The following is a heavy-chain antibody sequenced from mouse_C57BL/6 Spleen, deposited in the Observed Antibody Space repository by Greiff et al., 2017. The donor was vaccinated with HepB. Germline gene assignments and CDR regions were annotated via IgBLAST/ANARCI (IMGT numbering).Heavy chain of an antibody. Sequence: QVQLQQPGTELVKPGASVKLSCKASGYNFTSYWMHWVKQRPGQGLEWIGNINPSNGGTNYNEKFKSKATLTVDKSSSTAYMQLSSLTSEDSAVYYCARGRWLLPYYFDYWGQGTTLTVSS. CDR1: GYNFTSYW. CDR3: ARGRWLLPYYFDY. V-gene: IGHV1-53*01. CDR2: INPSNGGT. J-gene: IGHJ2*01. D-gene: IGHD2-3*01.